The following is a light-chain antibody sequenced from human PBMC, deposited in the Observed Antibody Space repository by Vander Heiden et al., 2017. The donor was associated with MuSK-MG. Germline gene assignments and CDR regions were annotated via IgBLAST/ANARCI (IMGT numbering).Light chain of an antibody. CDR2: AAS. J-gene: IGKJ1*01. Sequence: DIQMTQSPSSLSASVGDRVTITCRASQSISNYLNWYQQKPGKAPKLLIYAASSLQSGVPSRFSGSGSGTDFTLTISRLQPEDFATYYCQQSDTTSWTFGQGTKVEIK. V-gene: IGKV1-39*01. CDR3: QQSDTTSWT. CDR1: QSISNY.